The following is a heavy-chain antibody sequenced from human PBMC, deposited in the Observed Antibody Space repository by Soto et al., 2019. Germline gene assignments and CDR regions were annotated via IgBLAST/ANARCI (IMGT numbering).Heavy chain of an antibody. CDR2: IKSKTDGGTT. D-gene: IGHD1-26*01. J-gene: IGHJ4*02. V-gene: IGHV3-15*01. CDR3: TTDPLVGTFDY. Sequence: LRLSCAASGFTFSNAWMSWVRQAPGKGLEWVGRIKSKTDGGTTDYAAPVKGRFTISRDDSKNTLYLQMNSLKTEDTAVYYCTTDPLVGTFDYWGQGTQVTVYS. CDR1: GFTFSNAW.